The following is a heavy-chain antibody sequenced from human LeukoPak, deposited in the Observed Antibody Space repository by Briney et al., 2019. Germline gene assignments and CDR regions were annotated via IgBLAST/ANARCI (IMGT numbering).Heavy chain of an antibody. J-gene: IGHJ4*02. CDR3: ASRGYSYGQVGEIDY. D-gene: IGHD5-18*01. CDR1: GGSFSGYY. Sequence: SETLSLTCAVYGGSFSGYYWTWIRQPPGKGLEWIGEINHGGRTNYNPSLESRVTMSVDTSKNQFSLKLSSVTAADTAVYYCASRGYSYGQVGEIDYWGQGTLVTVSS. V-gene: IGHV4-34*01. CDR2: INHGGRT.